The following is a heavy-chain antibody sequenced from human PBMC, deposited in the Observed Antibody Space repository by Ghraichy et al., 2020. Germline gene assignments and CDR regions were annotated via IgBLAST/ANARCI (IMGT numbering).Heavy chain of an antibody. V-gene: IGHV3-21*01. CDR3: VRADGSGSFYY. D-gene: IGHD3-10*01. CDR1: GFNLGVYT. J-gene: IGHJ4*02. Sequence: GGSLRLSCATSGFNLGVYTMNWLRWAPSKGLEWVASISSDSFYIYYADSVRGRFTISRDNAMMSIYLQMNSLRVEDTAMYFCVRADGSGSFYYWGQGTLVTVSS. CDR2: ISSDSFYI.